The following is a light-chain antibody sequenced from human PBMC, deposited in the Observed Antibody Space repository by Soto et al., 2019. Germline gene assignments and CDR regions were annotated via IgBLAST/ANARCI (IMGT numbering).Light chain of an antibody. Sequence: DIQMTQSPSTLSASVGDIVTITCRASQSISSWLAWYQQKPGKAPKLLIYKASSLESGVPSRFIGSGSGTQFTLTISSLQPDDFATYYCQQYNSYPYTFGQGTKLEIK. V-gene: IGKV1-5*03. J-gene: IGKJ2*01. CDR1: QSISSW. CDR2: KAS. CDR3: QQYNSYPYT.